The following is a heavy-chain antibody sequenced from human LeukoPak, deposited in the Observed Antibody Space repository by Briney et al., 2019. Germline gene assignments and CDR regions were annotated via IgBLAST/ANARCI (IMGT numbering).Heavy chain of an antibody. V-gene: IGHV3-15*01. CDR1: GFTFSNFA. D-gene: IGHD6-13*01. CDR3: TTGYSSSWYVPYYYYYMDV. Sequence: GGSLRLSCAASGFTFSNFAIRWVRQVPGKGLEWVGRIKSKTDGGTTDYAAPVKGRFTISRDDSKNTLYLQMNSLKTEDTAVCYCTTGYSSSWYVPYYYYYMDVWGKGTTVTVSS. J-gene: IGHJ6*03. CDR2: IKSKTDGGTT.